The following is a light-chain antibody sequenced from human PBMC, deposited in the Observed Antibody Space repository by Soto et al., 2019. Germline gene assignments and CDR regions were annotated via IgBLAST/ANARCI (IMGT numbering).Light chain of an antibody. J-gene: IGKJ1*01. CDR2: GAS. V-gene: IGKV3-20*01. CDR3: QQYDSSRT. CDR1: QSVSSTF. Sequence: EIVLTQSPGTLSLSPGERATLSCRASQSVSSTFLAWYQQKPGQAPRVLIYGASTRATGIPDRFSGSGSGTEFTLTIRRLEPEDFAVYYCQQYDSSRTFGQGTKVEMK.